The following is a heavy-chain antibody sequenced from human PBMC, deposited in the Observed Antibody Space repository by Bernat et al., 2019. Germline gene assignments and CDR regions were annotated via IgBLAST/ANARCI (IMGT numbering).Heavy chain of an antibody. D-gene: IGHD5-18*01. V-gene: IGHV3-30-3*01. CDR1: GFTFSSYA. CDR3: ARVEYSYGYGVFDY. Sequence: QVQLVESGGGVVQPGRSLRLSCAASGFTFSSYAMHWVRQAPGKGLEWVAVISYDGSNKYYADSMKGRFTISRDNSKNTLYLQMNSLRAEDTAVYYCARVEYSYGYGVFDYWGQGTLVTVSS. J-gene: IGHJ4*02. CDR2: ISYDGSNK.